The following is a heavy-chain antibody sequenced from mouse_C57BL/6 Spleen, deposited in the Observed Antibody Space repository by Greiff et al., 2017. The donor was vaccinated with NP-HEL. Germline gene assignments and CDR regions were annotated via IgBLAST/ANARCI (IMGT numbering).Heavy chain of an antibody. CDR3: ARELVDD. V-gene: IGHV3-6*01. CDR1: GYSITSGYY. Sequence: EVKLMESGPGLVKPSQSLSLTCSVTGYSITSGYYWNWIRQFPGNKLEWMGYISYDGSNNYNPSLKNRISITRDTSKNQFFLKLNSVTTEDTATYYCARELVDDWGQGTTLTVSS. J-gene: IGHJ2*01. CDR2: ISYDGSN.